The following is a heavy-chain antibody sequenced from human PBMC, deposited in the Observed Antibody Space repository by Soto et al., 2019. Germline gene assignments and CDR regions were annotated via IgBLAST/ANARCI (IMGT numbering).Heavy chain of an antibody. CDR2: ISYDGSNK. CDR3: AREAARNPGLDY. V-gene: IGHV3-30-3*01. CDR1: GFTFSSYA. J-gene: IGHJ4*02. D-gene: IGHD6-6*01. Sequence: QVQLVESGGGVVQPGRSLRLSCAASGFTFSSYAMHWVRQAPGKGLEWVAVISYDGSNKYYADSVKGRFTISRDNSKNPLYLQMNSLRAEDTAVYYCAREAARNPGLDYWGQGTLVTVSS.